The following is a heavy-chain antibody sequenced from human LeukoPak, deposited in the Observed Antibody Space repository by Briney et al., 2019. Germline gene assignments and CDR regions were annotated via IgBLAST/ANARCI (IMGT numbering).Heavy chain of an antibody. CDR2: INANNGDT. D-gene: IGHD6-13*01. J-gene: IGHJ4*02. V-gene: IGHV1-18*01. Sequence: ASVNVSCKASGYTFTSYGITWVRQAPGQGLEWMGWINANNGDTKYAQNLQGRVTMTRDTSTSTAYMELRSLRSDDTAVYYCARGPIAAAGDYWGQGTLVTVSS. CDR1: GYTFTSYG. CDR3: ARGPIAAAGDY.